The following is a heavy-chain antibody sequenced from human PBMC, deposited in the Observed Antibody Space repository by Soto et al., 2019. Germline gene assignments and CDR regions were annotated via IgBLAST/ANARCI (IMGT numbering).Heavy chain of an antibody. CDR3: ARDLIAVAGNGFDY. J-gene: IGHJ4*02. D-gene: IGHD6-19*01. V-gene: IGHV3-7*01. Sequence: GGSLRLSCAASGFTFSSYWMSWVRQAPGKGLEWVANIKQDGSEKYYVDSVKGRFTISRDNAKNSLYLQMNSLRAEDTAVYYCARDLIAVAGNGFDYWGQGTLVTVS. CDR2: IKQDGSEK. CDR1: GFTFSSYW.